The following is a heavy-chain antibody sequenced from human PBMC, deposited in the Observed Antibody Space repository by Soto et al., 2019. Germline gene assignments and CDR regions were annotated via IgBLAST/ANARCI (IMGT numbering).Heavy chain of an antibody. J-gene: IGHJ4*02. CDR3: ARLYCSSTSCYAGGSGGLDY. D-gene: IGHD2-2*01. CDR2: IYWNDDK. Sequence: QITLKESGPTLVNPTQTLTLTCTFSGFSLSTSGLGVGWIRQPPGKALEWLAVIYWNDDKRFSPSLKSRLTITKDTSKYQVVLTMTNMDPVDTAIYYCARLYCSSTSCYAGGSGGLDYWGQGTLVTVSS. CDR1: GFSLSTSGLG. V-gene: IGHV2-5*01.